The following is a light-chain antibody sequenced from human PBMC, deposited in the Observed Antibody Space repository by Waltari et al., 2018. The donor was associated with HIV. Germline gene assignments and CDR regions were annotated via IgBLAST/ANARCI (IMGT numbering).Light chain of an antibody. CDR3: QSYDMSQSGSLV. V-gene: IGLV1-40*01. CDR1: RSNIGAGFD. CDR2: DNN. Sequence: QSVLTQPPSVSVAPGQRVTIACTGTRSNIGAGFDVDCYQQITGNAPKLLISDNNIRPSGVPDRFSGSKSGTSASLAITGLQSEDEADYYCQSYDMSQSGSLVFGGGTKLTVL. J-gene: IGLJ2*01.